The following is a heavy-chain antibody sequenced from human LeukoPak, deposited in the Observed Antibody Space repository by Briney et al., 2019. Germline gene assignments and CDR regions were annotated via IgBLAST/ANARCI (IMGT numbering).Heavy chain of an antibody. CDR3: ARDRESPAFDI. Sequence: PGGSLRLSCAASGFTVSSNYMSWVRHAPGRGLEWVSVIYSGGSTYYADSVKGRFTISRDNSKNTLYLQMNSLRAEDTAVYYCARDRESPAFDIWGQGTMVTVSS. D-gene: IGHD3-10*01. CDR1: GFTVSSNY. V-gene: IGHV3-53*01. CDR2: IYSGGST. J-gene: IGHJ3*02.